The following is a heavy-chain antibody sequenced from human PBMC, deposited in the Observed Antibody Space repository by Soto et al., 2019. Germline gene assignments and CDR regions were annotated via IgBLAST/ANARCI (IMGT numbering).Heavy chain of an antibody. CDR1: GLTFNRYG. J-gene: IGHJ4*02. CDR3: TTVSTVTTSSS. CDR2: ISYDGSNQ. D-gene: IGHD4-17*01. Sequence: GGSLRLSCAASGLTFNRYGMHWVRQAPGKGLEWAAHISYDGSNQHYAESVKGRFTISRDDSRNMLYLQMNSLKTEDTAVYYCTTVSTVTTSSSWGQGTLVTVSS. V-gene: IGHV3-30*03.